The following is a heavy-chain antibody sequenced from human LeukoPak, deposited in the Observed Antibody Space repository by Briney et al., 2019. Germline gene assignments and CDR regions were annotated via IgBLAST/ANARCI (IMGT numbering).Heavy chain of an antibody. D-gene: IGHD1-26*01. CDR2: IKQDGSEK. Sequence: LAGGSLRLSCEASGFTFSSYWMNWVRQAPGKGLEWVAYIKQDGSEKYYVDSVKGRFTISRDNAQNSLYLQMSSLRAEDTAMYYCARDYSESEYFFDYWGQGSLVAVSS. J-gene: IGHJ4*02. V-gene: IGHV3-7*03. CDR3: ARDYSESEYFFDY. CDR1: GFTFSSYW.